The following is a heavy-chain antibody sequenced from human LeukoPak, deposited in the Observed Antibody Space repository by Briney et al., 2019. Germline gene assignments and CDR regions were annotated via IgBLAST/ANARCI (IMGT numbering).Heavy chain of an antibody. CDR1: GYTFTSYG. CDR3: ARDRNWGYYYDSSGYYYDWFDP. V-gene: IGHV1-18*01. Sequence: GASVKVSCKASGYTFTSYGISWVRQAPGQGLEWMGWISAYNGNTNYAQKLQGRVTMTTDTSTSTAYMELRSLRSDDTAVYYCARDRNWGYYYDSSGYYYDWFDPWGQGTLVTVSS. CDR2: ISAYNGNT. J-gene: IGHJ5*02. D-gene: IGHD3-22*01.